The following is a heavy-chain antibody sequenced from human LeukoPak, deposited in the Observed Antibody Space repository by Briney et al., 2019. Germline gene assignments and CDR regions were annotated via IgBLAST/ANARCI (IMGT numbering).Heavy chain of an antibody. V-gene: IGHV1-2*02. CDR2: INPNSGGT. CDR1: GYTFTGYY. D-gene: IGHD5-24*01. Sequence: ASVKVSCKASGYTFTGYYMHWVRQAPGQGLEWMGWINPNSGGTNYAQKFQGRVTMTRDTSISTAYMELSRLRSDDTAVYYCARDRREGRWLPRTRDAFDIWGQGTMVTVSS. CDR3: ARDRREGRWLPRTRDAFDI. J-gene: IGHJ3*02.